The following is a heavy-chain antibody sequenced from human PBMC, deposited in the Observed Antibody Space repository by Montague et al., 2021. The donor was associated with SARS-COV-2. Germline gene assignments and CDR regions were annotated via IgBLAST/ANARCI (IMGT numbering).Heavy chain of an antibody. CDR1: GFTFSYYV. J-gene: IGHJ4*02. V-gene: IGHV3-23*01. CDR2: ISGSGGST. Sequence: SLRLSCAASGFTFSYYVMSWVRQAPGKGLEWVSAISGSGGSTYYADSVKGRFTISRDNSENTLYLQMNSLRAEDTAVYYCANRGIAAAGSYRYYFDYWGQGTLVTVSS. CDR3: ANRGIAAAGSYRYYFDY. D-gene: IGHD6-13*01.